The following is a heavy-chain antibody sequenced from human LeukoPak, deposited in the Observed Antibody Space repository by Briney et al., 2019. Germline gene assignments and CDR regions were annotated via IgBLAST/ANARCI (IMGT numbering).Heavy chain of an antibody. Sequence: ASVKVSCKASGYTFTGYYMHWVRQAPGQGLEWMGWVTSYNGDTNYAQKFHGRVTMSADTSTSTAYMELRSLRFDDTGIYYCAKDWHILTGRNCFDPWGQGTLVTVSS. CDR1: GYTFTGYY. V-gene: IGHV1-18*04. J-gene: IGHJ5*02. D-gene: IGHD3-9*01. CDR2: VTSYNGDT. CDR3: AKDWHILTGRNCFDP.